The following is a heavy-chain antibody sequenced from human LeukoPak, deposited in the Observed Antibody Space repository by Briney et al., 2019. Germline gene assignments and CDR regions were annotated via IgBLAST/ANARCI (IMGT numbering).Heavy chain of an antibody. CDR2: INHSGST. CDR1: GGSFSGYY. CDR3: ARIAAAGRRNYYYYGMDV. J-gene: IGHJ6*02. V-gene: IGHV4-34*01. D-gene: IGHD6-13*01. Sequence: SSETLSLTCAVFGGSFSGYYWSWIRQPPGKGLEWIGEINHSGSTNYNPSLKSRVTISVDTSKNQFSLKLSSVTAADTAVYYCARIAAAGRRNYYYYGMDVWGQGTTVTVSS.